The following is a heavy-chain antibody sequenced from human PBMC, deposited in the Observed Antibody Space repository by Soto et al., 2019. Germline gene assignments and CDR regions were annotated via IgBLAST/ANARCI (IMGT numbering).Heavy chain of an antibody. D-gene: IGHD3-9*01. CDR1: GGSISRGDYY. CDR3: AREDDILTGYYNGMDV. J-gene: IGHJ6*02. CDR2: IYYSGST. V-gene: IGHV4-30-4*01. Sequence: SETLSLTCTVSGGSISRGDYYWIWIRQPPGKGLEWIGYIYYSGSTYYNPSLKSRVTISVDTSKNQFSLKLSSVTAADTAVYYCAREDDILTGYYNGMDVWGQGTTVT.